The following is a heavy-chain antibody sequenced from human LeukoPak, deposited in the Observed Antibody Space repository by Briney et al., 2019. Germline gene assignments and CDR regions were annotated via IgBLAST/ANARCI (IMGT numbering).Heavy chain of an antibody. CDR1: GYTFTGYY. J-gene: IGHJ4*02. V-gene: IGHV1-2*02. Sequence: ASVKVSCKASGYTFTGYYMHWVRQAPGQGLEWMGWINPNSGGTNYAQKFQGRVTMTRDTSISTAYMELSRLRSDDTAVYYCAREYGGATTQPFDYWGQGTLVTVSS. CDR2: INPNSGGT. CDR3: AREYGGATTQPFDY. D-gene: IGHD1-26*01.